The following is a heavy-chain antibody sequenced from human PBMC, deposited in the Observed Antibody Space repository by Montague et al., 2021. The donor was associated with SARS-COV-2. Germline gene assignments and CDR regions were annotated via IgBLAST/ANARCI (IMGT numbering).Heavy chain of an antibody. Sequence: SETLSLTCAISGGSFSNYYWSWIRQPPGKGLEWIGEVNQSGTTIYNPSVKSGVTISEDTSKIQFYLRLNSVTAADTAVYYCARGQRPVVVPGAGPAGRAFDIWGQGTMVTVSS. CDR1: GGSFSNYY. J-gene: IGHJ3*02. CDR3: ARGQRPVVVPGAGPAGRAFDI. CDR2: VNQSGTT. V-gene: IGHV4-34*01. D-gene: IGHD2-2*01.